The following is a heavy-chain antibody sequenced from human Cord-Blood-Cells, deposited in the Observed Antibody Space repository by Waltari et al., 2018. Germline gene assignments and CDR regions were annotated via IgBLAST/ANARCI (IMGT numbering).Heavy chain of an antibody. CDR2: IIHICGTA. CDR3: ARCKGYNWNYDAFDI. J-gene: IGHJ3*02. D-gene: IGHD1-7*01. V-gene: IGHV1-69*01. Sequence: QVQLVQSGAEVKKPGSSVKVSCKASGGTFSSYAISWVRQAPGQGLEWMGGIIHICGTANYAQKFQGRVTITADESTSTAYVEVSSLRSEDTAVYYCARCKGYNWNYDAFDIWGQGTMVTVSS. CDR1: GGTFSSYA.